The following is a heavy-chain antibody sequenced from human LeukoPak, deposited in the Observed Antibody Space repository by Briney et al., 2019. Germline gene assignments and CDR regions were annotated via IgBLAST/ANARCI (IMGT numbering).Heavy chain of an antibody. V-gene: IGHV4-34*01. D-gene: IGHD3-3*01. CDR2: INHSGST. J-gene: IGHJ4*02. CDR1: GGSFSGYY. Sequence: SETLSLTCAVYGGSFSGYYWSRIRQPPGKGLEWIGEINHSGSTNYNPSLKSRVTISVDTSKNQFSLKLSSVTAADTAVYYCARSGTTDYDFWSGYDYWGQGTLVTVSS. CDR3: ARSGTTDYDFWSGYDY.